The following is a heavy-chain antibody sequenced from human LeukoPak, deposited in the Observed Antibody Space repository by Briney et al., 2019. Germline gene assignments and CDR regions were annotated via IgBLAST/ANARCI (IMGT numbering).Heavy chain of an antibody. CDR1: GFTFSSYS. V-gene: IGHV3-21*01. J-gene: IGHJ4*02. CDR3: ARGREGGDFDY. Sequence: KAGGSLRLSCAASGFTFSSYSMNWVRQAPGKGLEWVSSISSSSSYIYYADSVKGRFTISRDNAKNSLYLQMNSLRAEDTAVYYCARGREGGDFDYWGQGTLVTVSS. CDR2: ISSSSSYI. D-gene: IGHD3-16*01.